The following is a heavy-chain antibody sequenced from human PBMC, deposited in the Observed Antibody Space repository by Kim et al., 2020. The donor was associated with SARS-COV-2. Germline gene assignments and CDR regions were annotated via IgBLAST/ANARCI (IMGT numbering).Heavy chain of an antibody. CDR2: IYYSGST. CDR1: GGSISSYY. V-gene: IGHV4-59*13. Sequence: SETLSLTCTVSGGSISSYYWSWIRQPPGKGLEWIGYIYYSGSTNYNPSLKSRVTISVDTSKNQFSLKLSSVTAADTAVYYCARRDSSSWVTDYWGQGTLVTVSS. D-gene: IGHD6-13*01. CDR3: ARRDSSSWVTDY. J-gene: IGHJ4*02.